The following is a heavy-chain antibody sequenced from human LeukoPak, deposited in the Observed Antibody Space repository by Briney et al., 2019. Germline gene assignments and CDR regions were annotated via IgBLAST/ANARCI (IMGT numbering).Heavy chain of an antibody. Sequence: SETLSLTCIVSGGSISSGDYYWSWIRQPPGKGLEWIGYIYYSGSAYYNPSLKSRLTISVDTSKNQFSLKLSSVTAADTAVYYCARSGGSMVRGVIRFGMDVWGKGTTVTVSS. D-gene: IGHD3-10*01. J-gene: IGHJ6*04. CDR2: IYYSGSA. V-gene: IGHV4-30-4*01. CDR3: ARSGGSMVRGVIRFGMDV. CDR1: GGSISSGDYY.